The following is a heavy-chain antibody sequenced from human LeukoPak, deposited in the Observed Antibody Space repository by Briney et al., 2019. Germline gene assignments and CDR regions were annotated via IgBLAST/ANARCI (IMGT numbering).Heavy chain of an antibody. CDR2: INHSGST. V-gene: IGHV4-34*01. J-gene: IGHJ4*02. D-gene: IGHD5-18*01. CDR3: ARGRKGGYSYALSYFDY. Sequence: PSETLSLTCAVYGGSFSGYYWSWIRQPPGKGLEWIGEINHSGSTNYNPTLKSRVTISVDTSKNQFSLKLSSVTAADTAVYYCARGRKGGYSYALSYFDYWGQGTLVTVSS. CDR1: GGSFSGYY.